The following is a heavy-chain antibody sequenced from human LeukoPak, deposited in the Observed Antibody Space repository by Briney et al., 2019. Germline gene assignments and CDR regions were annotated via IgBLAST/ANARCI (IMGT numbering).Heavy chain of an antibody. Sequence: SETLSLTCTVSGGSISSYYWSWIRQPPGKGLEYIGYIYYSGSTNYNPSLKSRVTISVDTSKNQFSLKLSSVTAADTAVYYCARCDRYGGNTEFLFDYWGQGTLVTVSS. V-gene: IGHV4-59*01. D-gene: IGHD4-23*01. J-gene: IGHJ4*02. CDR2: IYYSGST. CDR1: GGSISSYY. CDR3: ARCDRYGGNTEFLFDY.